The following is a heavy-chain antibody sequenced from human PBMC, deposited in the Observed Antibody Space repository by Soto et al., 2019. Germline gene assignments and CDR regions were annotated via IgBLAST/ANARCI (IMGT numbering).Heavy chain of an antibody. CDR1: GGPISSGTYS. CDR3: ARQDSDSSRYWGLDV. CDR2: IYHSGST. D-gene: IGHD6-6*01. J-gene: IGHJ6*02. Sequence: PSETXSLTCAVSGGPISSGTYSWTWIRQPPGKGLEWIGYIYHSGSTYYNPSLKSRVTISVDRSKNQFSLQLNSVTPEDTAVYYCARQDSDSSRYWGLDVWGQGTTVTVSS. V-gene: IGHV4-30-2*01.